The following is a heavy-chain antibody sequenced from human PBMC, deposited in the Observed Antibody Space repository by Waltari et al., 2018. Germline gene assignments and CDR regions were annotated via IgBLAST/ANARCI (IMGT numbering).Heavy chain of an antibody. V-gene: IGHV4-59*11. CDR2: IYYSGST. CDR3: ARDRAFDY. J-gene: IGHJ4*02. D-gene: IGHD3-10*01. Sequence: QVQLQESGPGLVKPSETLSLTCTVSGGSISSHYWSWIRQPPGKGLEWIGYIYYSGSTNYNPSLKSRVTISVDTSKNQFSLKLSSVTAADTAVYYCARDRAFDYWGQGTLVTVSS. CDR1: GGSISSHY.